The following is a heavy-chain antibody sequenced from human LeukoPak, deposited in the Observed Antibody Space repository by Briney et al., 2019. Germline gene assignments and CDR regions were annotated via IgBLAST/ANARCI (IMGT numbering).Heavy chain of an antibody. J-gene: IGHJ4*02. V-gene: IGHV3-48*02. Sequence: PGGSLRLSCAASGFIFSSYSMNWVRQAPGQGLEWVSYISGNENTIYYADSVKGRFTISRDNAKNSLYLQMNSLSDEDTAVYYCARIYSGYVGWGQGTLVTVSS. D-gene: IGHD5-12*01. CDR2: ISGNENTI. CDR1: GFIFSSYS. CDR3: ARIYSGYVG.